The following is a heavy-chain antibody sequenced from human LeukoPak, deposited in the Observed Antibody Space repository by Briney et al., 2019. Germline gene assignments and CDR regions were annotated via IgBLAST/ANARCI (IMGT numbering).Heavy chain of an antibody. V-gene: IGHV3-23*01. Sequence: GGSLRLSCSASGFTFSSYAVTWVRQAPGKGLEWVSGISSSGGSTYYADSVKGRFTISRDNSKNTLYLQMNSLRAEDTALYFCAKDNLAGPKHSLDYWGQGTLVTVSS. CDR3: AKDNLAGPKHSLDY. J-gene: IGHJ4*02. D-gene: IGHD6-19*01. CDR2: ISSSGGST. CDR1: GFTFSSYA.